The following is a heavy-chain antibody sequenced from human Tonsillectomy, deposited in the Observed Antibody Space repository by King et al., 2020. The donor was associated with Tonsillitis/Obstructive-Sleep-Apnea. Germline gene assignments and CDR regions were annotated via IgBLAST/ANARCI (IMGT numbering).Heavy chain of an antibody. V-gene: IGHV3-49*05. J-gene: IGHJ4*02. D-gene: IGHD3-3*01. CDR3: TRDALDFWSGCYNDY. CDR2: IRSRAYGGSK. Sequence: VQLVESGGGLVKPGRSLRLSCTAYGFTFSDYAWSWFRQAPGKGLEWVWFIRSRAYGGSKAYARSVKGRFTVSRDDSKSIAYLQMNSLKTEDTAVYYCTRDALDFWSGCYNDYWGQGTLVTVSS. CDR1: GFTFSDYA.